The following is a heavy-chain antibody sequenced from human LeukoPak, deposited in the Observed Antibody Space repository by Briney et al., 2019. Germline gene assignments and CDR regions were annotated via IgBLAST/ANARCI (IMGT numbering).Heavy chain of an antibody. CDR2: ISDTGGST. Sequence: GGSMRLFCAVSGITLSNYGMSWVRQAPGKGLEWVAGISDTGGSTNYADSVKGRFTISRDNPKNTLYLQMNSLRAEDTAVYFCAKRGVVIRVILVGFHKQAYYFDSWGQGALVTVSS. CDR1: GITLSNYG. J-gene: IGHJ4*02. CDR3: AKRGVVIRVILVGFHKQAYYFDS. D-gene: IGHD3-22*01. V-gene: IGHV3-23*01.